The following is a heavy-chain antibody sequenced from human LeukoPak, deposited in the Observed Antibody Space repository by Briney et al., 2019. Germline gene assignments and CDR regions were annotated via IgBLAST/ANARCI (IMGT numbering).Heavy chain of an antibody. V-gene: IGHV4-30-4*01. Sequence: PSETLSLTCTVSGASISSGDYYWSWIRQPPGKGLEWIGSIYYSGSTYYNPSLKSRVTISVDTSKNQSSLKLSSVTAADTAVYYCARVRSGTSWYDYWGQGTLVTVSS. CDR1: GASISSGDYY. CDR2: IYYSGST. CDR3: ARVRSGTSWYDY. J-gene: IGHJ4*02. D-gene: IGHD2-2*01.